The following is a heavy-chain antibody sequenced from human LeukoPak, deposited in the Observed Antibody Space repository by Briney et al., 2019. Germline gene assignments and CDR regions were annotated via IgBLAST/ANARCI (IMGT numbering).Heavy chain of an antibody. V-gene: IGHV1-46*01. Sequence: ASVNVSCKAFGYTFTNYYIHWVRQAPGQGLEWMGIINPSGGTTTYAQKFQGRVTMTSDSSTSTVHMELISLRSEDTAVYYCARSSAYYSDFDSWGQGTLVTVPS. CDR2: INPSGGTT. CDR1: GYTFTNYY. D-gene: IGHD3-22*01. J-gene: IGHJ4*02. CDR3: ARSSAYYSDFDS.